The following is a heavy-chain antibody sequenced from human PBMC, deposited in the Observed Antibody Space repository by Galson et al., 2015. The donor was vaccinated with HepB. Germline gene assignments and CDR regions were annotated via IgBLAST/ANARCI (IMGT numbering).Heavy chain of an antibody. CDR2: IVVGSGNT. V-gene: IGHV1-58*01. J-gene: IGHJ4*02. Sequence: SVKVSCKASGFTFTSSAVQWVRQARGQRLEWIGWIVVGSGNTNYAQKFQERVTITRDMSTGTAYMELSSLRSEDTAVYYCAAEPSRSGSYYKFDYWGQGTLVTVSS. D-gene: IGHD3-10*01. CDR1: GFTFTSSA. CDR3: AAEPSRSGSYYKFDY.